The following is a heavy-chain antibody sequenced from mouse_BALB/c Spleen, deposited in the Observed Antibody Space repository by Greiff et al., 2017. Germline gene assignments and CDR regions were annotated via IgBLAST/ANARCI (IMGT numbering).Heavy chain of an antibody. CDR1: GFTFSSYG. J-gene: IGHJ3*01. CDR2: ISSGGSYT. D-gene: IGHD2-2*01. CDR3: ARQERSSMLTTAWFAY. Sequence: EVKVVESGGDLVKPGGSLKLSCAASGFTFSSYGMSWVRQTPDKRLEWVATISSGGSYTYYPDSVKGRFTISRDNAKNTLYLQMSSMKSEDTAMYYCARQERSSMLTTAWFAYWGQGTLVTVSA. V-gene: IGHV5-6*01.